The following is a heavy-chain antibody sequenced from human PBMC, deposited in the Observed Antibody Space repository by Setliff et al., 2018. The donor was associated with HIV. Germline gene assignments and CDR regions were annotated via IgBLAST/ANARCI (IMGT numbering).Heavy chain of an antibody. CDR1: GGSVNSATYY. D-gene: IGHD1-26*01. CDR3: ARGRKAVGDWFDP. J-gene: IGHJ5*02. CDR2: IYISGTT. V-gene: IGHV4-61*01. Sequence: SETLSLTCTVSGGSVNSATYYWSWIRQHPGKGLEWIGYIYISGTTNYNPSLKNRVTMSLDTSKTQVSLRLTSVTAADTALYYCARGRKAVGDWFDPWGQGIQVTVSS.